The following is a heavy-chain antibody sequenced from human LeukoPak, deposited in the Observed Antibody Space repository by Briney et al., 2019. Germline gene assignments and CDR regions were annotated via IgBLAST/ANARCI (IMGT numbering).Heavy chain of an antibody. V-gene: IGHV4-59*01. CDR1: GGSISSYY. CDR2: IYYIGST. D-gene: IGHD3-10*01. CDR3: ATSYGSGTPVLDY. Sequence: SETLSLTCTVSGGSISSYYWSWIRQPPGKGLEWIGYIYYIGSTNYNPSLKSRVTISVDTSKNQFSLKLSSVTAADTAVYYCATSYGSGTPVLDYWGQETLVSVSS. J-gene: IGHJ4*02.